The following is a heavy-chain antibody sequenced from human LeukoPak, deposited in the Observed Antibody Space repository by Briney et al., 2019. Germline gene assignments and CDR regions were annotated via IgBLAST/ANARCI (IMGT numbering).Heavy chain of an antibody. V-gene: IGHV1-18*01. Sequence: ASVKVSCKASGYTFTSYGISWVRQAPGQGLEWMGWISAYNGNTNYAQKLQGRVTMTTDTSTSTAYMELRSLRSEDTAVYYCARSSIIAAAGPYYFDYWGQGTLVTVSS. CDR1: GYTFTSYG. J-gene: IGHJ4*02. CDR2: ISAYNGNT. CDR3: ARSSIIAAAGPYYFDY. D-gene: IGHD6-13*01.